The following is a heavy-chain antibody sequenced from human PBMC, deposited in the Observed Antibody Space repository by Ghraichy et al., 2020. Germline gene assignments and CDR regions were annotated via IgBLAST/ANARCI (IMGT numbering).Heavy chain of an antibody. CDR1: GFTFSSYG. CDR2: ISYDGSNK. V-gene: IGHV3-30*18. CDR3: AKDGGSMVLTANYGMDV. J-gene: IGHJ6*02. D-gene: IGHD4/OR15-4a*01. Sequence: GGSLRLSCAASGFTFSSYGMHWVRQAPGKGLEWVAVISYDGSNKNYVDSVKGRFTISRDNSKNTLYLQMNSLRAEDTAVYYCAKDGGSMVLTANYGMDVWGQGTTVTVSS.